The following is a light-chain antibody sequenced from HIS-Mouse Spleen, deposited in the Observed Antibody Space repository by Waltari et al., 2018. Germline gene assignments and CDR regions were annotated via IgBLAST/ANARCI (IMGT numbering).Light chain of an antibody. CDR3: QQYDNLPPVIT. Sequence: DIQMTQSPSSLSASVGDRVTITCQASQDISNYLSWYQQKPGKAPKLLIYDASNLETGVPSRFSGSGSGTDFTFTISSLQPEDIATYYCQQYDNLPPVITFGQGTRLEIK. V-gene: IGKV1-33*01. CDR2: DAS. J-gene: IGKJ5*01. CDR1: QDISNY.